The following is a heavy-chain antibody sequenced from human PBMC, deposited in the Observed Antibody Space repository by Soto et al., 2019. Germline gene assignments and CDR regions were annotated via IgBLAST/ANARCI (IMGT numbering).Heavy chain of an antibody. J-gene: IGHJ4*02. CDR1: GGSISSYY. CDR3: AGRAAGSYYFDY. V-gene: IGHV4-59*08. Sequence: TSETLSLTCTVSGGSISSYYWSWIRQPPGKGLEWIGYIYNSGSTNYNPSPKSRVTISVDTSKNQFSLKLSSVTAADTAVYYCAGRAAGSYYFDYWGQGTLVTVSS. D-gene: IGHD6-13*01. CDR2: IYNSGST.